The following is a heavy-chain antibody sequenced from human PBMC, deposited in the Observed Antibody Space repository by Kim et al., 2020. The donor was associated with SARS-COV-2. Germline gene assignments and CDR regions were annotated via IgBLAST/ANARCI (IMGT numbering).Heavy chain of an antibody. V-gene: IGHV3-23*01. J-gene: IGHJ4*02. D-gene: IGHD4-4*01. Sequence: GGSLRLSCAASGFTFNNYGMSWVRQAPGKGLECVSVISANGVNTYYADSVKGRLTISRDNSKNTLSLHMNSLRAEDTAIYYCAKLLAVTPRGREPDYWGQGTLVTVSA. CDR3: AKLLAVTPRGREPDY. CDR2: ISANGVNT. CDR1: GFTFNNYG.